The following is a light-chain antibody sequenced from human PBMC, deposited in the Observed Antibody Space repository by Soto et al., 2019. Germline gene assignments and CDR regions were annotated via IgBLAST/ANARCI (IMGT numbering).Light chain of an antibody. V-gene: IGKV1-17*03. J-gene: IGKJ5*01. CDR1: QGISNY. Sequence: DIQMTQSPSAMSASVGDRVTITCRASQGISNYLAWFQQKPGKVPKRLIYGASSLQGGVPSRFSGSGSGTEFTLTISSLQPEDFATYYCQKYNSAPSITFGQGTRLEIK. CDR2: GAS. CDR3: QKYNSAPSIT.